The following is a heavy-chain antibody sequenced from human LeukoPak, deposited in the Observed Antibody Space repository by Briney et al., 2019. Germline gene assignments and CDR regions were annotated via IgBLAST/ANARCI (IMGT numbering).Heavy chain of an antibody. Sequence: GGSLRLSCAASGFTFSSYAMHWVRQAPGKGLEYVSAISSNGGSTYYANSVKGRFTISRDNSKNTLYPQMGSLRAEDVAVYYCARTKCGGDCYCDYWGQGTLVTVSS. CDR2: ISSNGGST. D-gene: IGHD2-21*02. CDR3: ARTKCGGDCYCDY. J-gene: IGHJ4*02. CDR1: GFTFSSYA. V-gene: IGHV3-64*01.